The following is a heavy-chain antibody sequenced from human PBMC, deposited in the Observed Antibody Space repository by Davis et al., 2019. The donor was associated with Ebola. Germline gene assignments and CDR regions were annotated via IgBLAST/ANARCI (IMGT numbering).Heavy chain of an antibody. CDR3: ARDAGMAALGY. V-gene: IGHV1-18*01. CDR1: GGTFSSYA. J-gene: IGHJ4*02. D-gene: IGHD3-10*01. CDR2: ISAYNGNT. Sequence: ASVKVSCKASGGTFSSYAISWVRQAPGQGLEWMGWISAYNGNTNYAQKLQGRVTMTTDTSTSTAYMELSSLRSEDTAVYYCARDAGMAALGYWGQGTLVTVSS.